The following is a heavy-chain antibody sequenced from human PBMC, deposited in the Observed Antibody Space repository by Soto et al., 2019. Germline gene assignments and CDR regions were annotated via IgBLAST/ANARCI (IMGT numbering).Heavy chain of an antibody. D-gene: IGHD6-19*01. CDR1: GYTFTSYA. J-gene: IGHJ4*02. CDR3: ARVPYSSGWYSDLRY. CDR2: INAGNGNT. Sequence: ASVKVSCKASGYTFTSYAMHWVRQAPGQRLEWMGWINAGNGNTKYSQKFQGRVTITRDTSASTAYMELSSLRSEDTAVYYCARVPYSSGWYSDLRYWGQGTLVTVSS. V-gene: IGHV1-3*01.